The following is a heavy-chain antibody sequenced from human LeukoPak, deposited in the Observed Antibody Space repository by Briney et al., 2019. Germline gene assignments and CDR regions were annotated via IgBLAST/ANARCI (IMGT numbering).Heavy chain of an antibody. CDR2: ISYDGSNK. V-gene: IGHV3-30*18. J-gene: IGHJ4*02. CDR3: AKDQTGGYDLVFHFDY. Sequence: PGRSLRLSCAASGFNCSSYGMHWVRQAPGEGLEGVAVISYDGSNKYYADSVKGRFTISRDNSKTTLYLQMNSLRAEDTAVYYCAKDQTGGYDLVFHFDYWGQGTLVTVPS. CDR1: GFNCSSYG. D-gene: IGHD5-12*01.